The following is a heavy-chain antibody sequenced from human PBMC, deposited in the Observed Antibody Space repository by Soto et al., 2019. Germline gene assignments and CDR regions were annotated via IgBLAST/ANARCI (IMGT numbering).Heavy chain of an antibody. V-gene: IGHV3-23*01. Sequence: ESGGGFVQPGGSLRLSCGVSGVTFSDYAMSWVRQVPGKGLEWVATIRGSGASANYADSVKGRFTISRDNDKNTLYLRMSSLRAEDTAKYYCAKDPYDFWSGYRGNFDHWGQGTMVTVSA. CDR3: AKDPYDFWSGYRGNFDH. J-gene: IGHJ4*02. D-gene: IGHD3-3*01. CDR1: GVTFSDYA. CDR2: IRGSGASA.